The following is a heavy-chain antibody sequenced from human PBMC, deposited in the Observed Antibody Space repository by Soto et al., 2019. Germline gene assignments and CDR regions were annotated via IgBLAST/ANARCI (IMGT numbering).Heavy chain of an antibody. CDR2: INHSGST. J-gene: IGHJ6*02. Sequence: KTSETLSLTCAVYGGSFSGYYWSWIRQPPGKGLEWIGEINHSGSTNYNPSLKSRVTISVDTSKNQFSLKLSSVTAADTAVYYCARELYGLYYYYGMDVWGQGTTVTVSS. CDR3: ARELYGLYYYYGMDV. CDR1: GGSFSGYY. D-gene: IGHD1-26*01. V-gene: IGHV4-34*01.